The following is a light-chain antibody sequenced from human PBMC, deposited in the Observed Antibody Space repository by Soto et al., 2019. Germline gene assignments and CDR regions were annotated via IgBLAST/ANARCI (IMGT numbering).Light chain of an antibody. Sequence: QSVLTQPPSVSGAPGQRVTISCTGTRSNIGSDYDVHWFQHLPGTAPKLLIYGNGNRPSGVPDRFSASKSGTSASLAITGLQAEDEADYYCQSYDSSLSSYVFGTGTKVTVL. J-gene: IGLJ1*01. CDR1: RSNIGSDYD. CDR3: QSYDSSLSSYV. V-gene: IGLV1-40*01. CDR2: GNG.